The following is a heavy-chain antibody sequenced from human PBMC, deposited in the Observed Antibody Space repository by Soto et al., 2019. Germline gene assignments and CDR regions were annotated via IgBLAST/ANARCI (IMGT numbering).Heavy chain of an antibody. CDR2: IYYSGPT. V-gene: IGHV4-39*01. CDR3: ARTGYDQTDYYFDS. D-gene: IGHD5-12*01. CDR1: GGSISSSSSY. Sequence: QLQLQESGPGLVKPSETLSLTCTVFGGSISSSSSYWDWIRQSPEKGLEWIGAIYYSGPTYYNPSLKSRVTISVDTSRNQFSLKLTSVTAADTALYYCARTGYDQTDYYFDSWGQGTLVTVSS. J-gene: IGHJ4*02.